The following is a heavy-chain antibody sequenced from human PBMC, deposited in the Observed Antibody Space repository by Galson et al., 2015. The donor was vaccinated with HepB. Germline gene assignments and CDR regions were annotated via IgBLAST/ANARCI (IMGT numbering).Heavy chain of an antibody. CDR2: INPNSGVT. CDR1: GYTFTGYY. D-gene: IGHD3-16*01. Sequence: VSCKASGYTFTGYYIHWVRQAPGQGLEWIGWINPNSGVTNYAQKFQGRVTMTRDTSISTAYVELSRLTFDDTAVYYCARDGGGRDLDYWGQGTLVTVSS. CDR3: ARDGGGRDLDY. J-gene: IGHJ4*02. V-gene: IGHV1-2*02.